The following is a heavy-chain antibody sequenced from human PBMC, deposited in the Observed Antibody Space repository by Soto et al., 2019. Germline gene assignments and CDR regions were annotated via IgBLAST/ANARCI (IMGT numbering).Heavy chain of an antibody. J-gene: IGHJ4*02. Sequence: QVQPQESGPGLVKPSGTLSLNCKVSGDSISSSEWWSWVRQPPGKGLEWIAEIHHSGPTNYNPSLQSRVTITVDKSKNQISLRLSTVTAADTAVYYCARGGITAVRNYYFDHWGQGTLVTVSS. CDR3: ARGGITAVRNYYFDH. D-gene: IGHD1-20*01. CDR1: GDSISSSEW. V-gene: IGHV4-4*02. CDR2: IHHSGPT.